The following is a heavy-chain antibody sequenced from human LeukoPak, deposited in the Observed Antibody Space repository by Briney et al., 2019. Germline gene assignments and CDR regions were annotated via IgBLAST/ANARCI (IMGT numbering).Heavy chain of an antibody. CDR1: GFTVSSNY. CDR2: IYSGGST. J-gene: IGHJ4*02. V-gene: IGHV3-53*01. Sequence: GGSLRLSCAASGFTVSSNYMSWVRQAPGKGLEWVSVIYSGGSTYYADSVKGRFTISRDNAKNSLYLQMNSLRAEDTAVYYCARDKYPRYCSGGSCYVESSIVDYWGQGTLVTVSS. CDR3: ARDKYPRYCSGGSCYVESSIVDY. D-gene: IGHD2-15*01.